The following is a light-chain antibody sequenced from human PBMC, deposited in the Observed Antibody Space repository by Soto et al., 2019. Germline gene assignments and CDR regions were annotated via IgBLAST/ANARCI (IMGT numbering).Light chain of an antibody. CDR3: CSYAGNSLWV. CDR1: SSDVGGSEF. V-gene: IGLV2-11*01. CDR2: DVT. J-gene: IGLJ3*02. Sequence: QSALTQPRSVSGCPGQSVTISCNGSSSDVGGSEFVSWYQQHPVKAPKLVIYDVTKRPSGVPDRFSGSKSGNTASLTISGLQAEDEADYYCCSYAGNSLWVFGGGTKLTVL.